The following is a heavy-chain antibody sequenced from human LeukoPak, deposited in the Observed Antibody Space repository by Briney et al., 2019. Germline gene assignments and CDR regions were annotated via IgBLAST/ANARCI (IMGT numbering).Heavy chain of an antibody. D-gene: IGHD6-13*01. CDR1: GFTFSIYS. J-gene: IGHJ6*03. Sequence: PGGSLSLSCAASGFTFSIYSMSWVRQAPGKGLEWVSSISSTSIYIYYADSVRGRFTISRDNAENSLYLQINSLGVEDTAVYSCARVAAGAEAHTLHYHYMDVWGKGTTVTVSS. CDR2: ISSTSIYI. V-gene: IGHV3-21*01. CDR3: ARVAAGAEAHTLHYHYMDV.